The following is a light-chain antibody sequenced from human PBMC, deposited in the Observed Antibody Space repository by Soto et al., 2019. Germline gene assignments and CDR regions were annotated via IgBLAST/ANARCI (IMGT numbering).Light chain of an antibody. J-gene: IGLJ2*01. V-gene: IGLV2-23*02. Sequence: QSVLTQPASVSGSPGQSITISCTGTSSDVGSYNLVSWYQQHPGKAPKLMIYEVSKRPSGVSNRFSGSKSGNTASLTISGLQAEDEADYYCSSYGGSPRVVFGGGTKVTVL. CDR2: EVS. CDR3: SSYGGSPRVV. CDR1: SSDVGSYNL.